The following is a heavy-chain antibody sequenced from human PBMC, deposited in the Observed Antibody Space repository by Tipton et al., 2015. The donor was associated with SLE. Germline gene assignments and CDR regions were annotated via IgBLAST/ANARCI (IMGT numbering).Heavy chain of an antibody. V-gene: IGHV4-38-2*02. Sequence: TLSLTCTVSGGSISSGYYWGWIRQPPGKGLEWIGSIYHSGSTNYNPPLKSRVTISVDTSKNQFSLKLRSVTAADTAVYYCAREAAPTAFDIWGQGTMVTVSS. CDR2: IYHSGST. J-gene: IGHJ3*02. CDR1: GGSISSGYY. CDR3: AREAAPTAFDI. D-gene: IGHD6-6*01.